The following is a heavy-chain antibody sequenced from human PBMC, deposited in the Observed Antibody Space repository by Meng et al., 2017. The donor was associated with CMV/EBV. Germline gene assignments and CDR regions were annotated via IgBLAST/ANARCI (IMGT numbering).Heavy chain of an antibody. Sequence: SETLSLTCAISGDSVSSNSAAWNWIRQSPSRGLEWLGRTYYRSKWYNDYAVSVKSRITINPDTSKNQFYLQLNSVTPEDTAVYYCAREEISITIFGVVIMYWFDPWGQGTLVTVSS. CDR1: GDSVSSNSAA. CDR2: TYYRSKWYN. V-gene: IGHV6-1*01. CDR3: AREEISITIFGVVIMYWFDP. J-gene: IGHJ5*02. D-gene: IGHD3-3*01.